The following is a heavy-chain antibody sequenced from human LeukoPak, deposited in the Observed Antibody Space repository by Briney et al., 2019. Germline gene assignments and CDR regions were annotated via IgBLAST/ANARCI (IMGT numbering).Heavy chain of an antibody. CDR3: AKTPAHRGYSYGPLDV. D-gene: IGHD5-18*01. CDR1: EYSVSTND. Sequence: PGGSLRLSCAVSEYSVSTNDMSWVRQFPGGELEWLSIIYSGGSKFYAASVKGRFTISRDISENTLHLEMNILRAENTPVYYCAKTPAHRGYSYGPLDVWGQGTTVTVYS. V-gene: IGHV3-53*01. J-gene: IGHJ6*02. CDR2: IYSGGSK.